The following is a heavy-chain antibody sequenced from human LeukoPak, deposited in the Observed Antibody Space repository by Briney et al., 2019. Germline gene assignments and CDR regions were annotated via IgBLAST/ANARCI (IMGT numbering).Heavy chain of an antibody. D-gene: IGHD2-2*02. CDR2: ISWNSGSI. J-gene: IGHJ4*02. CDR3: AKDGVPATAIRRRIHAYYFDY. Sequence: GGSLRLSCAASGFTFDDYAMHWVRQAPGKGLEWVSGISWNSGSIGYADSVKGRFTISRDNAKNSLYLQMNSLRAEDTAVYYCAKDGVPATAIRRRIHAYYFDYWGQGTLVTVSS. CDR1: GFTFDDYA. V-gene: IGHV3-9*01.